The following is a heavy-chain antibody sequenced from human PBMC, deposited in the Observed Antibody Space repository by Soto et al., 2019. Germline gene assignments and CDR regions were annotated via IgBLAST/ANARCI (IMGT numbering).Heavy chain of an antibody. J-gene: IGHJ4*02. V-gene: IGHV3-23*01. CDR1: GFTFSSYA. Sequence: PRLSCAASGFTFSSYAMSWVRQAPVKGLEWVSAISGSGGSTYYADSVKGRFTISRDNSKNTLYLQMNSLRAEDTAVYYCAKDPVVVVAATVNYFDYWGQGTLVTVSS. CDR3: AKDPVVVVAATVNYFDY. D-gene: IGHD2-15*01. CDR2: ISGSGGST.